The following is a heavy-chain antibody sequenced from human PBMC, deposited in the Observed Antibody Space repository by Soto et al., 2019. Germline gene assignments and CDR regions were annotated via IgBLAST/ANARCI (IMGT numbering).Heavy chain of an antibody. D-gene: IGHD2-15*01. CDR3: GRGRMPDY. V-gene: IGHV4-34*01. J-gene: IGHJ4*02. Sequence: QVQLQQWGAGLLRPSETLSLTCGVYGGVFTGYDWPWIRQPPGKGLEWIGRINHSGSTGYNPSLKGRVDLSIDTSQNQFSLKLASVTAADTAVYYCGRGRMPDYWGQGTLVTVS. CDR2: INHSGST. CDR1: GGVFTGYD.